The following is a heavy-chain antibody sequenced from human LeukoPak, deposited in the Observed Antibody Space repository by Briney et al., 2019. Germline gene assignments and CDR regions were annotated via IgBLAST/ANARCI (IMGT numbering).Heavy chain of an antibody. V-gene: IGHV4-59*11. J-gene: IGHJ4*02. CDR3: ARGVAGSSWNYIIGLVDY. Sequence: SETLSLTCSVSDDSFSTHYWTWIRQPPGKGLEWIGYISSIGNTNYNPSLKSRVTISVDTSKKRFSLKVTSVTAADTAVYYCARGVAGSSWNYIIGLVDYWGQGTLVTVSS. CDR2: ISSIGNT. D-gene: IGHD1-7*01. CDR1: DDSFSTHY.